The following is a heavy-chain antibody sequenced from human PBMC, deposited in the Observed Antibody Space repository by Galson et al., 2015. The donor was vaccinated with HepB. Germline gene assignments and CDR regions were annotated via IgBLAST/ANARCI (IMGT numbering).Heavy chain of an antibody. CDR3: ARGKGRQVLLDYHYYGMDV. CDR1: GGSFSTYH. V-gene: IGHV4-34*01. Sequence: SETLSLTCAVFGGSFSTYHWTWIRQPPGKGLEWIGEITQSGSTHPNPSLKSRVTISVDTSKNQFSLKVRSVTAADTAVYYCARGKGRQVLLDYHYYGMDVWGQGTTVSVSS. D-gene: IGHD3-3*01. J-gene: IGHJ6*01. CDR2: ITQSGST.